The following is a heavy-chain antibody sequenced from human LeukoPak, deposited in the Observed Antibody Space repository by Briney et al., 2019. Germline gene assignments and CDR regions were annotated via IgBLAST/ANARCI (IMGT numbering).Heavy chain of an antibody. D-gene: IGHD2-15*01. CDR2: IKQDGSEK. V-gene: IGHV3-7*01. CDR1: GFTFSSYW. J-gene: IGHJ4*02. CDR3: ARDYRGYRAPYYFDY. Sequence: PGGSLRLSCAVSGFTFSSYWMSWVRQAPGKGLERVANIKQDGSEKYYVDSVKGRFTISRDNARNSLYLQMNSLRAEDTAVYYCARDYRGYRAPYYFDYWGQGTLVTVSS.